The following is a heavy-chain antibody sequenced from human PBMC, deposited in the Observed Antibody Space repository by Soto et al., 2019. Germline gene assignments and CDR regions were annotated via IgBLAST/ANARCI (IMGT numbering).Heavy chain of an antibody. Sequence: SETLSLTCTVSGGSISSYYWSWIRQPAGKGLEWIGRIYTSGSTNYNPSPKSRVTMSVDTSKNQFSLKLSSVTAADTAVYYCARESSPIQPYDSSGYYGRWGQGTLVTVSS. CDR3: ARESSPIQPYDSSGYYGR. CDR1: GGSISSYY. V-gene: IGHV4-4*07. CDR2: IYTSGST. D-gene: IGHD3-22*01. J-gene: IGHJ4*02.